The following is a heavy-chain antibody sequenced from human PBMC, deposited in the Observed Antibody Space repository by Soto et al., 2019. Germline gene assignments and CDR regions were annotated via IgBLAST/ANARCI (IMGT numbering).Heavy chain of an antibody. Sequence: QVQLVESGGGVVQPGRSLRLSCAASGFTSNNYGMHWVRQAPGKGLEWLAVIWNDGSNNYYANSVKGRFTISRDNSKNTLYLQMSSLRAEDTAVYYCARRQIPPPTRGAANARGGMDVWGQGTTVTVSS. J-gene: IGHJ6*02. V-gene: IGHV3-33*01. CDR3: ARRQIPPPTRGAANARGGMDV. CDR2: IWNDGSNN. D-gene: IGHD6-13*01. CDR1: GFTSNNYG.